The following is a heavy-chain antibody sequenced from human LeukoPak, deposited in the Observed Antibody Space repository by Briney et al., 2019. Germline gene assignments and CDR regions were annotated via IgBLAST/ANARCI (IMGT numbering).Heavy chain of an antibody. CDR2: IGAFNGNA. D-gene: IGHD3-22*01. CDR1: GYSFDRYG. CDR3: ARDFLSYDGSENHFEDTFDI. J-gene: IGHJ3*02. V-gene: IGHV1-18*01. Sequence: ASVKVSCKASGYSFDRYGISWVRQAPGQGLEWLGWIGAFNGNANYAQNLQGRVTMTADTSTTTAYMELRSLSSDDTAVYYCARDFLSYDGSENHFEDTFDIWGQGTMVTVSS.